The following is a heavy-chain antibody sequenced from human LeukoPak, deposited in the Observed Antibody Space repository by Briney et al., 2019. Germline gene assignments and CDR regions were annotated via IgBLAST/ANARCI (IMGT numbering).Heavy chain of an antibody. V-gene: IGHV4-61*02. D-gene: IGHD6-19*01. CDR3: ARAEGLVAFDY. CDR1: GGSISSGSYY. J-gene: IGHJ4*02. Sequence: SETLSLTCTVSGGSISSGSYYWSWIRQPAGKGLEWIGRIYTSGSTNYNPSPKSRVTISVDTSKNQFSLKLSSVTAADTAVYYCARAEGLVAFDYWGQGTLVTVSS. CDR2: IYTSGST.